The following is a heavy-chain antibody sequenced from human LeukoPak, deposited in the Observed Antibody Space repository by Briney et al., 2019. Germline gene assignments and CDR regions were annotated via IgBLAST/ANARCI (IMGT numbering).Heavy chain of an antibody. J-gene: IGHJ4*02. V-gene: IGHV4-4*07. D-gene: IGHD5-12*01. CDR2: IYTSGST. Sequence: SGTPFLNLTVPGGSINSYYRSWIRQPARKGPEWIGRIYTSGSTNYNPSLKSRVTMSVDTSKNQFSLKLSSVTAADTAVYYCARASGYDAFDYWGQGTLVTVSS. CDR1: GGSINSYY. CDR3: ARASGYDAFDY.